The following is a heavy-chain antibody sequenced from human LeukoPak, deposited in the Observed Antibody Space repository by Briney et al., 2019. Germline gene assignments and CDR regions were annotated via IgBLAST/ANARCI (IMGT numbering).Heavy chain of an antibody. D-gene: IGHD3-10*01. CDR1: GGTFTGYY. J-gene: IGHJ6*03. V-gene: IGHV1-2*02. Sequence: ASVKVSCKASGGTFTGYYMHWVRQAPGQGLEWMGWINPNSGGTNYAQKFQGRVTMTRDTSISTAYMELSRLRSDDTAVYYCARSYYRAYYMDVWGKGTTVTISS. CDR2: INPNSGGT. CDR3: ARSYYRAYYMDV.